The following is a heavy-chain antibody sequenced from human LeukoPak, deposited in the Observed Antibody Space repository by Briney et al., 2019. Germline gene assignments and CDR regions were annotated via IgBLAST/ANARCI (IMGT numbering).Heavy chain of an antibody. CDR3: ARGGGHRYGKKYYMDV. Sequence: SETLSLTCTASGGSISSSSYYWGWIRQPPGKGLEWIGSIYYSGSTNYNPSLKSRVTISVDTSKNQFSLKLSSVTAADTAVYYRARGGGHRYGKKYYMDVWGKGTTVTVSS. CDR1: GGSISSSSYY. D-gene: IGHD5-18*01. J-gene: IGHJ6*03. V-gene: IGHV4-39*07. CDR2: IYYSGST.